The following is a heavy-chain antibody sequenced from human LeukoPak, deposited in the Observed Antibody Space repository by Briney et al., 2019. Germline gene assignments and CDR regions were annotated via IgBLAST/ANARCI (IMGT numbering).Heavy chain of an antibody. CDR1: GFTFSTYT. J-gene: IGHJ6*02. CDR2: ISSGTGTSDI. Sequence: PGGSLRLSCAGSGFTFSTYTMNWVRQAPGKALEWVSSISSGTGTSDIYYADSVKGRFTISRDNAKNTLYLQMNSLRAEDTAVFYCARGASSSWSIYYYYGMDVWGQGTTVTVSS. V-gene: IGHV3-21*01. CDR3: ARGASSSWSIYYYYGMDV. D-gene: IGHD6-13*01.